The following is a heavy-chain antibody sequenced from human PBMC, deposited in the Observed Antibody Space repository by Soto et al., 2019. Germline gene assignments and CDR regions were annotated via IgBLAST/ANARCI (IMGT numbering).Heavy chain of an antibody. CDR3: ARDFGAYCTNGACPLGYYGMDV. J-gene: IGHJ6*02. D-gene: IGHD2-8*01. CDR1: GGTFSSYA. CDR2: IIPIFGTA. Sequence: SVKVSCKASGGTFSSYAISWVRQAPGQGLEWMGGIIPIFGTANYAQKFQGRVTITADESTSTAYMELSSLRSEDTAVYYCARDFGAYCTNGACPLGYYGMDVWGQGTTVTVSS. V-gene: IGHV1-69*13.